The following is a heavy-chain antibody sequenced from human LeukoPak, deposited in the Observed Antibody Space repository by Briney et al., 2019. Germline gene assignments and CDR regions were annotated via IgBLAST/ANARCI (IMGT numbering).Heavy chain of an antibody. CDR1: GGTFSSYA. V-gene: IGHV1-69*13. CDR2: IIPIFDTA. J-gene: IGHJ5*02. CDR3: ARTGRSSGWYWFDP. Sequence: ASVRVSCKASGGTFSSYAISWVRQAPGQGLEWMGGIIPIFDTANYAQKFPGRVTITADESTSTAYMELSSLRSEDTAVYYCARTGRSSGWYWFDPWGQGTLVTVSS. D-gene: IGHD6-19*01.